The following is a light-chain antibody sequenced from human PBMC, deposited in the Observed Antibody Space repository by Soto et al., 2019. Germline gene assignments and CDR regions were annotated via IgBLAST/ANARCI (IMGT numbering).Light chain of an antibody. CDR1: QGISTW. Sequence: DIQMTQSPSSVSASAGDRVTITCRASQGISTWLDWYQQKPGKAPKFLIYAASNLQGGVPSRFSGSGSGTDFTLTITSLQPEDFATYYCQQANSFPITFGQGTRLEIK. V-gene: IGKV1-12*01. J-gene: IGKJ5*01. CDR2: AAS. CDR3: QQANSFPIT.